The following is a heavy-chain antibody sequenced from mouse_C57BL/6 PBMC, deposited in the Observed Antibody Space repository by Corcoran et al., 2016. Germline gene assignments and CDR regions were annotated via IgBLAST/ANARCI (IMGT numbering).Heavy chain of an antibody. V-gene: IGHV1-81*01. CDR3: ARSFSDYSNYGDY. CDR1: GYTFTSYG. J-gene: IGHJ2*01. Sequence: QVPLQQSGAELARPGASVTLSCMASGYTFTSYGINWVKQSTGQGLEWIGEIYPRSGNTYHNEKFKGKATLTADKSYSTAYMELRSLTSEDSAVYFCARSFSDYSNYGDYWGQGTTLTVSS. D-gene: IGHD2-5*01. CDR2: IYPRSGNT.